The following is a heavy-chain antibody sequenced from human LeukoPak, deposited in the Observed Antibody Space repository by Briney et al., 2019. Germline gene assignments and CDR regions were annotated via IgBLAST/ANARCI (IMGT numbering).Heavy chain of an antibody. CDR3: ARKQQLVRPGIGAMDV. CDR1: GGSFSGYY. V-gene: IGHV4-34*01. D-gene: IGHD6-13*01. Sequence: PSETLSLTCAVYGGSFSGYYWSWIRQPPGKGLEWIGEINHSGSTNYNPSLKSRVTISVDTSKNQFSLKLSSVTAADTAVYYYARKQQLVRPGIGAMDVWGKGTTVTVSS. CDR2: INHSGST. J-gene: IGHJ6*03.